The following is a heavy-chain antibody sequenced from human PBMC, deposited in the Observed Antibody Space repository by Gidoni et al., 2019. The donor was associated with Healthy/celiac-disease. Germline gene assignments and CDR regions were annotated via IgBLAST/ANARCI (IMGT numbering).Heavy chain of an antibody. V-gene: IGHV1-69*01. CDR3: ARFIEAVTTRNWYFDL. CDR2: IIPIFGTA. Sequence: QVQLVQSGAEVKKPGSSVKVSCKASGGTFSSYAISWVRQAPGQGLEWMGGIIPIFGTANYAQKFQGRVTITADESTSTAYMELSSLRSEDTAVYYCARFIEAVTTRNWYFDLWGRGTLVTVSS. D-gene: IGHD4-17*01. J-gene: IGHJ2*01. CDR1: GGTFSSYA.